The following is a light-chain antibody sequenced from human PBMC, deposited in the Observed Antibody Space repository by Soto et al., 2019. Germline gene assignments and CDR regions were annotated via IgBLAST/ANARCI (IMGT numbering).Light chain of an antibody. V-gene: IGKV4-1*01. CDR1: QSVLYSSNNKNY. CDR2: WAS. CDR3: QQYYSTPRT. J-gene: IGKJ2*02. Sequence: DIVMTQSPDSLAVSLGERATINCKSSQSVLYSSNNKNYLAWYQQKPGQPPKLLIYWASTRESGVPDRFSGSGSGTDFTLTISSLQDEDVAVYYCQQYYSTPRTFGQGTTLEIK.